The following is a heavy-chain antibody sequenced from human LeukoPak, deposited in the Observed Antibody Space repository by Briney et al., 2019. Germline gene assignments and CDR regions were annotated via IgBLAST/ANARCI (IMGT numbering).Heavy chain of an antibody. J-gene: IGHJ4*02. CDR2: IYHSGST. V-gene: IGHV4-38-2*01. CDR3: ARPNHYSGFPFDY. Sequence: KPSETLSLTCAVSGYSISSGYYWGWIRQPPGKGLEWIGSIYHSGSTYYNPSLKSRVTISVDTSKNQFSLKLSSVTAADTAVYYCARPNHYSGFPFDYWGQGTLVTVSS. CDR1: GYSISSGYY. D-gene: IGHD5-12*01.